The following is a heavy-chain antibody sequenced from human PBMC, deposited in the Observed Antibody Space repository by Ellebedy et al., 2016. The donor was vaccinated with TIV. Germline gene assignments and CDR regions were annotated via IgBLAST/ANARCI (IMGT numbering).Heavy chain of an antibody. J-gene: IGHJ4*02. CDR3: ARVGNGWYKIIDS. CDR2: ISSSSSSI. Sequence: PGGSLRLSCAASGFTFSSYPMNWVRQAPGKGLELVPSISSSSSSISYADSLRGRFTISRDNAKNSLYLKTNSLRGEDTAVYYCARVGNGWYKIIDSWGRGTQVTVSS. V-gene: IGHV3-21*01. D-gene: IGHD6-19*01. CDR1: GFTFSSYP.